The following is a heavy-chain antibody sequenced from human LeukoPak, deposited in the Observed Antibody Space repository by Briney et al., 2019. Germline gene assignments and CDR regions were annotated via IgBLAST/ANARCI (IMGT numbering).Heavy chain of an antibody. Sequence: GGSLRLSCAASGFTFSSYAMHWVRQAPGKGLEWVAVISYDGSNKYYADSVKGGFTISRDNSKNTLYLQMNSLRAEDTAVYYCASPGGRTGYFDYWGQGTLVTVSS. CDR1: GFTFSSYA. D-gene: IGHD1-14*01. V-gene: IGHV3-30-3*01. CDR3: ASPGGRTGYFDY. J-gene: IGHJ4*02. CDR2: ISYDGSNK.